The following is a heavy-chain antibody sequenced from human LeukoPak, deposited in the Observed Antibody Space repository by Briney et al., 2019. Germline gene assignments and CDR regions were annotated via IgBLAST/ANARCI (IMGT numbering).Heavy chain of an antibody. V-gene: IGHV1-69*04. CDR3: ARGSNTRGDFDY. J-gene: IGHJ4*02. CDR2: IIPILGIA. Sequence: GASVKVSCKASGGTFSSYAISWVRQAPGQGLEWMGRIIPILGIANYAQKLQGRVTMTTDTSTSTAYMELRSLRSDDTAVYYCARGSNTRGDFDYWGQGTLVTVSS. D-gene: IGHD2-2*02. CDR1: GGTFSSYA.